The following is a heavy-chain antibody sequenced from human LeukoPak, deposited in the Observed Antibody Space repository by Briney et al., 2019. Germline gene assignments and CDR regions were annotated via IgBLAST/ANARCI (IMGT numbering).Heavy chain of an antibody. D-gene: IGHD1-14*01. CDR2: INHSGST. CDR1: GGSFSGYY. Sequence: PSETLSLTCAVYGGSFSGYYWSWIRQPPGKGLEWMGEINHSGSTNYNPSLKSRVTISVDTSNNQISLKLSSVTAADTAVYYCARRHNVGFDYWGQGTLVTVSS. CDR3: ARRHNVGFDY. J-gene: IGHJ4*02. V-gene: IGHV4-34*01.